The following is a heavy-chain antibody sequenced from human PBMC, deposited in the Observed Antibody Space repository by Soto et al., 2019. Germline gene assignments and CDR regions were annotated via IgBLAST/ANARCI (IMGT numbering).Heavy chain of an antibody. V-gene: IGHV1-69*01. CDR3: ARGGFTPTLRYYSSGWYGWFDP. CDR1: GGTFSSYA. Sequence: QVQLVQSWAEVKKPGSSVKVSCKASGGTFSSYAISWVRQAPGQGLEWMGGIIPIFGTANYAQKFQGRVTITADESTSTAYTELSSLRSEDTAVYYCARGGFTPTLRYYSSGWYGWFDPWGQGTLVTVSS. J-gene: IGHJ5*02. CDR2: IIPIFGTA. D-gene: IGHD6-19*01.